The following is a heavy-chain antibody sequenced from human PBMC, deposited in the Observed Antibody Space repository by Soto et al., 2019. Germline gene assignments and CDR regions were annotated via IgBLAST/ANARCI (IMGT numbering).Heavy chain of an antibody. J-gene: IGHJ1*01. CDR3: ARGAAVVVTAIEYFQR. Sequence: SVKVSCKASGGTFSSYAISWVRQAPGQGLEWMGGIIPIFGTANYAQKFQGRVTITADESTSTAYMELSSLRSEDTAVYYCARGAAVVVTAIEYFQRWGQGTLVTVSS. D-gene: IGHD2-21*02. V-gene: IGHV1-69*13. CDR1: GGTFSSYA. CDR2: IIPIFGTA.